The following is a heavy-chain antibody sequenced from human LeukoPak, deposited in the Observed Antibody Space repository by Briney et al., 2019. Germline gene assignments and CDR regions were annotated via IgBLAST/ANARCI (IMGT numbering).Heavy chain of an antibody. CDR1: GGSFSGYY. CDR3: ARVRISRPPLGYYGMDV. D-gene: IGHD3-16*01. V-gene: IGHV4-34*01. Sequence: SETLSLTCAVYGGSFSGYYWSWIRQPPGKGLEWIGEINHSGSTNYNPSLKSRVTISVDTSKNQFSLKLSSVTAADTAVYYCARVRISRPPLGYYGMDVWGQGTTVTVSS. CDR2: INHSGST. J-gene: IGHJ6*02.